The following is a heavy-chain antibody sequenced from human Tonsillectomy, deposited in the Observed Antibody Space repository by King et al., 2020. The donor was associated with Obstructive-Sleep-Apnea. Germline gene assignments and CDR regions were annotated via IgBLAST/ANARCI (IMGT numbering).Heavy chain of an antibody. CDR1: GFTFRSYA. J-gene: IGHJ4*02. D-gene: IGHD5-18*01. CDR3: AKGNTYGHKDHFDY. CDR2: ISHDGSNK. V-gene: IGHV3-30*18. Sequence: QVQLVESGGGVVQPGRSLRLSCAASGFTFRSYAMHWVRQAPGKGLEWVAFISHDGSNKYYADSVKGRFTISRDNSKKTLYLQMSGLRLEDTAVYYWAKGNTYGHKDHFDYWGQGTLVTVSS.